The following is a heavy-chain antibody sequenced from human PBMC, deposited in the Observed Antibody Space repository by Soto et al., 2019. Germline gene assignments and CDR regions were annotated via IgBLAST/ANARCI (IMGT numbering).Heavy chain of an antibody. V-gene: IGHV3-23*01. Sequence: EVQVLESGGGLVQPGGSLRLSCAASGFTFSSYAMSWVRQAPGKGLEWVSAISGSGTSTYYADSVKGRFTISRDNSQKTLFLQMNSLRADDTAVYYCAKSTRVTHDALDMWVQGTMVTVSS. CDR2: ISGSGTST. CDR3: AKSTRVTHDALDM. J-gene: IGHJ3*02. D-gene: IGHD4-4*01. CDR1: GFTFSSYA.